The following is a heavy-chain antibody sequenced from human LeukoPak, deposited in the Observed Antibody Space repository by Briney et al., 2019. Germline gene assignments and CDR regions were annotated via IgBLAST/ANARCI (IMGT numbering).Heavy chain of an antibody. Sequence: SETLSLTCTVSGDSIRSHYWSWIRQPPGKGLEWIGYIYYSGSTNYNPSLESRVTISVDTSKNQFSLKLSSVTAADTAVYYCARDGRRGYGYGSTGFDYWGQGTLVIVSS. J-gene: IGHJ4*02. D-gene: IGHD5-18*01. CDR3: ARDGRRGYGYGSTGFDY. CDR1: GDSIRSHY. CDR2: IYYSGST. V-gene: IGHV4-59*11.